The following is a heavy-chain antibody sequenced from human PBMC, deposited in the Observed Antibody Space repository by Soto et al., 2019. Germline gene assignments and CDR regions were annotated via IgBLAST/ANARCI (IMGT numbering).Heavy chain of an antibody. CDR1: GFTFSSYA. D-gene: IGHD5-18*01. CDR3: ATRGYSYGAYWYFDL. Sequence: EVQLLESGGGLVQPGGSLRLSCAASGFTFSSYAMSWVRQAPGKGLEWVSAISGSGGSTYYADSVKGRFTISRDNSKNTLYLQMNSLRAEDTAVYYCATRGYSYGAYWYFDLWGRGTLVTVSS. J-gene: IGHJ2*01. CDR2: ISGSGGST. V-gene: IGHV3-23*01.